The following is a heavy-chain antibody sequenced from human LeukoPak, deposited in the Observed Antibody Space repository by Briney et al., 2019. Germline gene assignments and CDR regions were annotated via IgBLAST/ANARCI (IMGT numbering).Heavy chain of an antibody. Sequence: SETLSLTCTVSGGSISSSSYYWGWIRQPPGKGLEWIGEINHSGSTNYNPSLKSRVTISVDTSKNQFSLKLSSVTAADTAVYYCASSNPPYYDFWSGSYYYYGMDVWGQGTTVTVSS. CDR1: GGSISSSSYY. CDR3: ASSNPPYYDFWSGSYYYYGMDV. CDR2: INHSGST. V-gene: IGHV4-39*07. J-gene: IGHJ6*02. D-gene: IGHD3-3*01.